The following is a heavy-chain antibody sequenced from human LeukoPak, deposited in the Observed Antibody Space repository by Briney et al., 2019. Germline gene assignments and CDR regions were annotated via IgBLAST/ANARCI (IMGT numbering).Heavy chain of an antibody. V-gene: IGHV3-13*04. CDR3: VGRLRGWSSGFDY. CDR2: IGAAGEM. J-gene: IGHJ4*02. Sequence: PGGSLRLSCAASGFTFSSYDMHSGRQATGKGLEWVSTIGAAGEMLYPASVKGRFPISRDDAKNSIYLEMNSLRAGDTAVYYCVGRLRGWSSGFDYWGQGILVTVSS. D-gene: IGHD6-19*01. CDR1: GFTFSSYD.